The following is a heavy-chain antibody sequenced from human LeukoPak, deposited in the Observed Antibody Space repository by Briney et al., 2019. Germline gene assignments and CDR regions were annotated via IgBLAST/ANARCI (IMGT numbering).Heavy chain of an antibody. CDR2: IYYSGST. D-gene: IGHD3-22*01. CDR3: ARGRLRYYDSSGYCDY. V-gene: IGHV4-59*12. J-gene: IGHJ4*02. CDR1: GGSISSYY. Sequence: MASETLSLTCTVSGGSISSYYWSWIRQPPGKGLEWIGYIYYSGSTNYNPSLKSRVTISVDTSKNQFSLKLSSVTAADTAVYYCARGRLRYYDSSGYCDYWGQGTLVTVSS.